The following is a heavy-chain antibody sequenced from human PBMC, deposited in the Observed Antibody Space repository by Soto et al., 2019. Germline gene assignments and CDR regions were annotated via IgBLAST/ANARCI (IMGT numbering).Heavy chain of an antibody. Sequence: GGSLRLSCAASGFTFSSYGMHWVRQAPGKGLEWVAVIWYDGSNKYYADSVKGRFTISRDNSKNTLYLQMNSLRAEDTAVYYCARDLITMVRGPTYYFDYWGQGTLVTVS. CDR1: GFTFSSYG. CDR2: IWYDGSNK. V-gene: IGHV3-33*01. D-gene: IGHD3-10*01. J-gene: IGHJ4*02. CDR3: ARDLITMVRGPTYYFDY.